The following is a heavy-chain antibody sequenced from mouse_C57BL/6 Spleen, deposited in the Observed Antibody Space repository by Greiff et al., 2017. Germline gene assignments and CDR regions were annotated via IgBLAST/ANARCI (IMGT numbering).Heavy chain of an antibody. CDR1: GFTFSDYG. V-gene: IGHV5-17*01. D-gene: IGHD1-1*01. CDR3: ARKAHYGSSSFDD. Sequence: VKLEQPGGGLVKPGGSLKLSCAASGFTFSDYGMHWVSQAPEQGLEWVANISSGSSTIYYAETVKGRFTISRDNAKNTLFRQITSLRSEDTAIYYCARKAHYGSSSFDDWGQGTTLTVSS. J-gene: IGHJ2*01. CDR2: ISSGSSTI.